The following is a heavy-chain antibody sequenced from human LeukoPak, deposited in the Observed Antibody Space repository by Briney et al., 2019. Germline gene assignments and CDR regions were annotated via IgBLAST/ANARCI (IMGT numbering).Heavy chain of an antibody. CDR2: INPNSGGT. CDR3: ARDSVGFDY. V-gene: IGHV1-2*06. CDR1: GYTFTGYY. Sequence: ASVKVSCKASGYTFTGYYMHWVRQAPGQGLEWMGRINPNSGGTNYAQKFQGRVTMTRDTSISTVYMELSSLRSEDTAVYYCARDSVGFDYWGQGTLVTVSS. D-gene: IGHD2-2*01. J-gene: IGHJ4*02.